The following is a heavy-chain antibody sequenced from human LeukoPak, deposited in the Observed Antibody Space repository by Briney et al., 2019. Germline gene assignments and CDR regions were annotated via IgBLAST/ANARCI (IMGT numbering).Heavy chain of an antibody. CDR2: ISSGGRT. CDR1: GVSFSSYH. Sequence: PSETLSLTCTVSGVSFSSYHLSWLRQPPGKGLEWIGYISSGGRTSYNPSLQSRVTISVDTSKNQFSLKLSSVTAADTAVYYCAIVGCGDHTWGSYYCDHWGQGTLVSVSS. D-gene: IGHD3-16*01. J-gene: IGHJ4*02. CDR3: AIVGCGDHTWGSYYCDH. V-gene: IGHV4-59*01.